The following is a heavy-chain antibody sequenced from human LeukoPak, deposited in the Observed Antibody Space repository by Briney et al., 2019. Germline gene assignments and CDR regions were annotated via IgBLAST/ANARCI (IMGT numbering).Heavy chain of an antibody. V-gene: IGHV1-2*02. CDR3: ARDLRVGATSDY. CDR1: GYTSTGYY. CDR2: INPNSGGT. D-gene: IGHD1-26*01. J-gene: IGHJ4*02. Sequence: ASVKVSCKASGYTSTGYYMHWVRQAPGQGLEWMGWINPNSGGTNYAQKFQGRVTMTRDTSISTAYMELSRLRSDDTAVYYCARDLRVGATSDYWGQGTLVTVSS.